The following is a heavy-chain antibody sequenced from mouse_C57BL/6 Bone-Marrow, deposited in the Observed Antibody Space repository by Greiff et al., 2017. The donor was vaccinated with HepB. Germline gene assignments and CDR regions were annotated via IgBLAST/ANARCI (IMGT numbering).Heavy chain of an antibody. D-gene: IGHD2-2*01. CDR2: INPYNGGT. V-gene: IGHV1-19*01. J-gene: IGHJ3*01. CDR3: ARRMRVTTEFAY. CDR1: GYTFTDYY. Sequence: VQLKQSGPVLVKPGASVKMSCKASGYTFTDYYMNWVKQSHGKSLEWIGVINPYNGGTSYNQKFKGKATLTVDKSSSTAYMELNSLTSEDSAVYYCARRMRVTTEFAYWGQGTLVTVSA.